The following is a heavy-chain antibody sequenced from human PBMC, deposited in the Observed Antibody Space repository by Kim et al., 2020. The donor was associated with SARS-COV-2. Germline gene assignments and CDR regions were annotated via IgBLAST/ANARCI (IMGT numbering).Heavy chain of an antibody. V-gene: IGHV4-4*02. D-gene: IGHD3-9*01. CDR1: GGSITSSNW. CDR3: ATLRYPGYALYYGLDV. Sequence: SETLSLTCAVSGGSITSSNWWSWVRQPPGKGLEWIGEIHYGGIGRIYHSGSTNYNPSLKSRVTISVDKSKNQFSLKLTSVTAADTAVYYCATLRYPGYALYYGLDVWGQGTAVTVSS. J-gene: IGHJ6*02. CDR2: IHYGGIGRIYHSGST.